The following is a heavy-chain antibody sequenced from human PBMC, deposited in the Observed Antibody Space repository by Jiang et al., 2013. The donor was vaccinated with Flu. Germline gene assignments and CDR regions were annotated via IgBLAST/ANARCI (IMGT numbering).Heavy chain of an antibody. V-gene: IGHV4-34*01. D-gene: IGHD2-2*01. J-gene: IGHJ4*02. Sequence: LLKPSETLSLTCSVSSGSFSGFYWSWIRQSPGKGLEWIGEISHSGGTTYNPSLKTRVTISSDLSKNQFSLQMTSLTVADTAVYFCARATSWSSYEFEYWGQGTPVSVSS. CDR1: SGSFSGFY. CDR3: ARATSWSSYEFEY. CDR2: ISHSGGT.